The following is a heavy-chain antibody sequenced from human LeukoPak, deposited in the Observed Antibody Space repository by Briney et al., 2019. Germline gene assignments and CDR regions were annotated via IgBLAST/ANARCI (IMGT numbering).Heavy chain of an antibody. CDR2: IYYSGST. D-gene: IGHD4-17*01. J-gene: IGHJ5*02. Sequence: SETLSLTCTVSGGSISSYCWSWIRQPPGKGLEWIGYIYYSGSTNYNPSLKSRVTISVDTSKNQFSLKLSSVTAADTAVYYCARVAVTRNWFDPWGQGTLVTVSS. V-gene: IGHV4-59*01. CDR3: ARVAVTRNWFDP. CDR1: GGSISSYC.